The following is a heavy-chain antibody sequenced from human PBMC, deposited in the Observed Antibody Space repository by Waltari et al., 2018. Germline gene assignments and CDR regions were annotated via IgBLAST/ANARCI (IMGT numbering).Heavy chain of an antibody. J-gene: IGHJ4*02. CDR3: AKLGSGRNFDY. CDR1: GFTFSSYG. V-gene: IGHV3-30*02. Sequence: QVQLVESGGGVVQPGGSLRLSCAASGFTFSSYGMHWVRQAPGKGLEWVAFIRYDGSNKYYADSVKGRFTISRDNSKNTLYLQMNSLRAEDTAVYYCAKLGSGRNFDYWGQGTLVTVSS. D-gene: IGHD1-1*01. CDR2: IRYDGSNK.